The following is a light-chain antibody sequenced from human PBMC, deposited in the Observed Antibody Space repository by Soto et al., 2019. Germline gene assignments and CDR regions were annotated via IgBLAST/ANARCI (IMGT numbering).Light chain of an antibody. CDR3: QQYDNLPYT. CDR1: QGISNY. CDR2: DAH. V-gene: IGKV1-33*01. Sequence: DIPMTQSPSSLSASVGDRVTITCQASQGISNYLNWYQQKPGKAPKLLIYDAHSLETGVPSRFSGGGSGTHFTFTISSLQPEDIATYYCQQYDNLPYTFGQGTKVEIK. J-gene: IGKJ2*01.